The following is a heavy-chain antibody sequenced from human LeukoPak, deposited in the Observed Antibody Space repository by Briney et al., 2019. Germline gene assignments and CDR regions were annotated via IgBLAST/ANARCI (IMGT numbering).Heavy chain of an antibody. CDR2: IYTSGGT. CDR1: GGSISSYY. V-gene: IGHV4-4*07. Sequence: SETLSLTCTVSGGSISSYYWSWIRQPAGKGLEWIGRIYTSGGTNYNPSLKSRVTMSVDTSKNQFSLKLSSVTAADTAVYYCARAGYPIDDDAFDIWGQGTMVTVSS. CDR3: ARAGYPIDDDAFDI. D-gene: IGHD6-13*01. J-gene: IGHJ3*02.